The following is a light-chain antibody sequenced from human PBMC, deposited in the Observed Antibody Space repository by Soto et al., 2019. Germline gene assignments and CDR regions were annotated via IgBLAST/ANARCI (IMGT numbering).Light chain of an antibody. J-gene: IGKJ2*01. CDR2: GAS. CDR3: QQYGNSPSMYT. Sequence: EIVLTQSPGTLSLSPGEKVTLSCRASQTVSSSYLAWYQQKPGQAPRLLIYGASSRATGIPDRFSGSGSGTDFTLTISRLAPEDFAVYYCQQYGNSPSMYTFGQGTKLEIK. V-gene: IGKV3-20*01. CDR1: QTVSSSY.